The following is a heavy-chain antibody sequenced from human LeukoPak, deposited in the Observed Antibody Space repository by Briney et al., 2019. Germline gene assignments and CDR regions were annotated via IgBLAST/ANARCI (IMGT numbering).Heavy chain of an antibody. CDR1: GFTFSSYE. V-gene: IGHV3-48*03. D-gene: IGHD3-22*01. CDR3: AKDLYDRTGYFYAPEY. CDR2: ISSSGSTI. Sequence: PGGSLRLSCAASGFTFSSYEMNWVRQAPGKGLEWVSYISSSGSTIYYADSVKGRFTISRDNSKNSLYLQMNSLRPEDSGLYYCAKDLYDRTGYFYAPEYWGQGTLVTVSS. J-gene: IGHJ4*02.